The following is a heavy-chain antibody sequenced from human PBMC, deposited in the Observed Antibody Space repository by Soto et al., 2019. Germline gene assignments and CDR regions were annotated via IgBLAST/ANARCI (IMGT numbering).Heavy chain of an antibody. CDR3: AKELRETGGYYFDC. Sequence: QVHLVESGGGVVQPGRSLRLSCAASGFSFSKYGMHWVRQAPGKGLEWVAEMSDDGGKKYYGDSVKGRFTISRDNSKNTLYLLMDSLRPEDTAMYYCAKELRETGGYYFDCWGQGTLVTVSS. J-gene: IGHJ4*02. V-gene: IGHV3-30*18. D-gene: IGHD3-16*01. CDR2: MSDDGGKK. CDR1: GFSFSKYG.